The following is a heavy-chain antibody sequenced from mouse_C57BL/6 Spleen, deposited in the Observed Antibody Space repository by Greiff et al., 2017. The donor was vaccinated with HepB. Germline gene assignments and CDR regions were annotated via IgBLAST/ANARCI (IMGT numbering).Heavy chain of an antibody. CDR3: ARSARLYAMDY. V-gene: IGHV1-64*01. Sequence: QVQLQQPGAELVKPGASVKLSCKASGYTFTSYWMHWVKQRPGQGLEWIGMIHPNSGSTNYNEKFKSKATLTVDKSSSTAYMQLSSLTSEDSAVYYCARSARLYAMDYWGQGTSVTVSS. CDR1: GYTFTSYW. D-gene: IGHD6-1*01. CDR2: IHPNSGST. J-gene: IGHJ4*01.